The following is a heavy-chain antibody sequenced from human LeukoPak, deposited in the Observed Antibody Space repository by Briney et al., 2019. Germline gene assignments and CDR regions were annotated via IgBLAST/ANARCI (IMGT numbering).Heavy chain of an antibody. J-gene: IGHJ5*02. Sequence: ASVKVSCKASGYTFTNYGISWMRQAPGQGLEWMGWISAYNGNTNYVERLQGRVTMTTDTSTSTAYMELRSLSSDDTAVYYCARDMADYYGSGSYSLGWFDPWGQGTLVTVSS. CDR1: GYTFTNYG. CDR3: ARDMADYYGSGSYSLGWFDP. V-gene: IGHV1-18*01. CDR2: ISAYNGNT. D-gene: IGHD3-10*01.